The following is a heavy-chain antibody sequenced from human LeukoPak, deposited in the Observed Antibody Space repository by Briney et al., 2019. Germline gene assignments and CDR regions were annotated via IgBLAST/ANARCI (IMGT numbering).Heavy chain of an antibody. CDR1: GGPFSGYY. V-gene: IGHV4-34*01. J-gene: IGHJ4*02. CDR2: IYASGST. D-gene: IGHD5-24*01. CDR3: AVEEFDY. Sequence: SETLSLTCAVYGGPFSGYYWGWIRQPPGKGLEWIGSIYASGSTYYNPSLKSRVTISVDMSTTQFSLNLSSVTAADTAVYYCAVEEFDYWGQGILVTVSS.